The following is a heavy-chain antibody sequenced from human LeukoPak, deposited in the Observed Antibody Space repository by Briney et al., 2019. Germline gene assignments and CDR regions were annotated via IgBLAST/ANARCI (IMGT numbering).Heavy chain of an antibody. J-gene: IGHJ4*02. CDR1: GVSISSSNW. CDR3: ARGRSSWQLHYFDY. Sequence: SETLSLTCAVSGVSISSSNWWRLVRHPPGKGLEWIGEIYHSGSTNYNTSLKSRVTISVDNSKNQFSLKLSSVTAADTAVYYCARGRSSWQLHYFDYWGQGTLVTVSS. CDR2: IYHSGST. D-gene: IGHD6-13*01. V-gene: IGHV4-4*02.